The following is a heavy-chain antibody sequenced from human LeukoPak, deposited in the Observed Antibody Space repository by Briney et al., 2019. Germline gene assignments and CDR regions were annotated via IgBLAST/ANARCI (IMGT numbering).Heavy chain of an antibody. V-gene: IGHV3-23*01. CDR1: GFTFSSYA. J-gene: IGHJ5*02. CDR3: AKAGYCSGGSCYSVLNWFDP. D-gene: IGHD2-15*01. Sequence: GGSLRLSCAASGFTFSSYAISWVRQAPGKGLEWVSAISGSGGSTYYADSVKSRFTISRDNSKNTLYLQMNSLRAEDTAVYYCAKAGYCSGGSCYSVLNWFDPWGQGTLVTVSS. CDR2: ISGSGGST.